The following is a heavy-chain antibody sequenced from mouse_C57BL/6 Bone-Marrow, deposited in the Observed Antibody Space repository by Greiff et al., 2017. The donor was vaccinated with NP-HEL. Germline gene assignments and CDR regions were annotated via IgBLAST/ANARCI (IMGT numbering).Heavy chain of an antibody. J-gene: IGHJ2*01. CDR3: ARGRGYYFDY. V-gene: IGHV1-76*01. CDR2: IYPGSGNT. CDR1: GYTFTDYY. Sequence: LVESGAELVRPGASVKLSCKASGYTFTDYYINWVKQRPGQGLEWIARIYPGSGNTYYNEKFKGKATLTAEKSSSTAYMQLSSLTSEDSAVYFCARGRGYYFDYWGQGTTLTVSS.